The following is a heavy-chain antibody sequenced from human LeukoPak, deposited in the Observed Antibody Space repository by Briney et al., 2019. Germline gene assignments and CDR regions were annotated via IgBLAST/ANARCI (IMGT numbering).Heavy chain of an antibody. CDR1: GFTFSSYA. V-gene: IGHV3-23*01. CDR3: AKDLRGYYDLEAFFDY. D-gene: IGHD3-3*01. Sequence: PGGSLRLSCAASGFTFSSYAMSWVRQAPGKGLEWVSGLSGSGGNTYYADSVKGRFTISRDNSMNILYLQMNSLRAEDTAIYYCAKDLRGYYDLEAFFDYWGQGTLVTVSS. CDR2: LSGSGGNT. J-gene: IGHJ4*02.